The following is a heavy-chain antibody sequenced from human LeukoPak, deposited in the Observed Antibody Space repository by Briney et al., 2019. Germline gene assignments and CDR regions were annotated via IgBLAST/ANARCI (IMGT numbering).Heavy chain of an antibody. CDR1: GFTFSTYW. CDR3: ARTPEAAAGTLDY. D-gene: IGHD6-13*01. CDR2: ISSNGGST. V-gene: IGHV3-64*01. J-gene: IGHJ4*02. Sequence: GGSLRLSCATSGFTFSTYWMHWVRQAPGKGLEYVSAISSNGGSTYYANSVKGRFTISRDNSKNTLYLQMGSLRAEDMAVYYCARTPEAAAGTLDYWGQGTLVTVSS.